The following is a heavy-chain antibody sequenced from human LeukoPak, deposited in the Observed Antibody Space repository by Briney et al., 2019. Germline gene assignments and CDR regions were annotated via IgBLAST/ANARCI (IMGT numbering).Heavy chain of an antibody. V-gene: IGHV4-4*07. J-gene: IGHJ3*02. CDR2: IYISGST. Sequence: SETLSLTCTVSGGSISSHYWSWTRQPAGKGLEWIGRIYISGSTNYNPSLKSRVTMSVDTSKNQFSLKLRSVTAADTAVYYCARDRSDQYAFDIWGQGTMVTVSS. CDR3: ARDRSDQYAFDI. CDR1: GGSISSHY. D-gene: IGHD2-2*01.